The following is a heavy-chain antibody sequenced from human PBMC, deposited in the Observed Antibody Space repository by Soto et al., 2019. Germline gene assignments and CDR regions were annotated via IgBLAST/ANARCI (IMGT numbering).Heavy chain of an antibody. V-gene: IGHV4-59*08. Sequence: QVQLQESGPGLVKPSETLSLTCTVSGGSISSYYWSWIRQPPGKGLEWIGYIYYSGGTNYNPSLKSRVTISVDTSKNQFSLKLSSVTAADTAVYYCARRYGDAFDIWGQGTMVTVSS. CDR1: GGSISSYY. CDR2: IYYSGGT. D-gene: IGHD4-17*01. CDR3: ARRYGDAFDI. J-gene: IGHJ3*02.